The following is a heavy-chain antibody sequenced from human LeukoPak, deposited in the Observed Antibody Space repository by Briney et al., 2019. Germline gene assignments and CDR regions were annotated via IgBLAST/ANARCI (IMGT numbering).Heavy chain of an antibody. Sequence: GESLKISCKASGYSLTSYWISWVRQAPGKGLEWVANIKHDGSEKYYVDSVKGRFTISRDNAKNSLYLQMNSLRAEDTAVYHCARMATHNFDFWGQGTLVTVSS. CDR2: IKHDGSEK. D-gene: IGHD5-24*01. CDR1: GYSLTSYW. CDR3: ARMATHNFDF. J-gene: IGHJ4*02. V-gene: IGHV3-7*04.